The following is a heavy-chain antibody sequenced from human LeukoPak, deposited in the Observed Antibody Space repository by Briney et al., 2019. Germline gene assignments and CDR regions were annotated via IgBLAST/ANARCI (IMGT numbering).Heavy chain of an antibody. CDR1: GGSISSSNW. Sequence: SGTLSLTCAVSGGSISSSNWWSWVRQPPGKGLEWIGEIYHSGSTNYNPSLKSRVTISVDKSKNQFSLKLSSVTAADTAVYYCARVGGYYGSGSLIDYWGQGTLVTVSS. CDR3: ARVGGYYGSGSLIDY. D-gene: IGHD3-10*01. CDR2: IYHSGST. V-gene: IGHV4-4*02. J-gene: IGHJ4*02.